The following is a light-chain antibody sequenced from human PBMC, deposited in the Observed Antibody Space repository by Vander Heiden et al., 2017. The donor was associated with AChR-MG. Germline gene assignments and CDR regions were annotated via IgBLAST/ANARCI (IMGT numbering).Light chain of an antibody. CDR2: SNN. CDR1: SSNIGSKT. V-gene: IGLV1-44*01. J-gene: IGLJ3*02. Sequence: GQRVTISCSGSSSNIGSKTVNWYQQLPGTAPKLLIYSNNQRPSGVPDRLSGSKSGTSASLAISGLQSEDEADYYCAAWDDSLNGWVFGGGTKLTVL. CDR3: AAWDDSLNGWV.